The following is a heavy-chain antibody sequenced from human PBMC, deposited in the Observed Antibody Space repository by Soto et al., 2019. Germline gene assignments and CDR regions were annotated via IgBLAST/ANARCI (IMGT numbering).Heavy chain of an antibody. V-gene: IGHV2-5*02. CDR3: AQSVIGTVFGLVTTTAIYFDF. CDR2: IYWDDDK. Sequence: QITLNESGPTVVRPTETLTLTCRFSGFSLTTSGVGVGWIRQSPGKAPEWLALIYWDDDKRYSASLKSRLTIIKYTSKNQVVVTVSDLDPTDTAKYYCAQSVIGTVFGLVTTTAIYFDFLVQGTPVVVSS. J-gene: IGHJ4*02. D-gene: IGHD3-3*01. CDR1: GFSLTTSGVG.